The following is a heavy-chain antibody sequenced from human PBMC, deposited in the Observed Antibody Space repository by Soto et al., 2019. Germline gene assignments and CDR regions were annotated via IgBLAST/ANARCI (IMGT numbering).Heavy chain of an antibody. CDR2: INAGNGNT. CDR1: GYTFTSYA. Sequence: ASEKVSCKASGYTFTSYAMHWVRQAPRQRLEWMGWINAGNGNTKYSQKFQGRFTISRDNSKNTLYLQMNSLRAEDTAVYYCARGFEYSSSWYGTDYWGQGTLVTVSS. J-gene: IGHJ4*02. V-gene: IGHV1-3*01. CDR3: ARGFEYSSSWYGTDY. D-gene: IGHD6-13*01.